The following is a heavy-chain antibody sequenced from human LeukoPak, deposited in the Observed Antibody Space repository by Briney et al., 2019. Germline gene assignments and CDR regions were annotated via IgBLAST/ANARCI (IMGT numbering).Heavy chain of an antibody. CDR3: ARSREGVVPAATYY. CDR1: GGSISSSSYY. D-gene: IGHD2-2*01. J-gene: IGHJ4*02. CDR2: IYYSGST. Sequence: SETLSLTCTVSGGSISSSSYYWGWIRQPPGKGLEWIGSIYYSGSTYYNPSLKSRVTISVDTSKNQFSLKLSSVTAADTAVYYCARSREGVVPAATYYWGQGTLVTVSS. V-gene: IGHV4-39*01.